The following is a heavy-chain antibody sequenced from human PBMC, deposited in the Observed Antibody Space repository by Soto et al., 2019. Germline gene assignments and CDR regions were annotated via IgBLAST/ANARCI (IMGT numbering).Heavy chain of an antibody. CDR2: IYYSGST. CDR1: GGSISGSSHF. J-gene: IGHJ4*02. V-gene: IGHV4-61*05. Sequence: PSETLSLTCTVFGGSISGSSHFWGWIRQPPGKGLEWIGYIYYSGSTNYNPSLKSRVTISVDTSKNQFSLKLSSVTAADTAVYYCARQLRAARPFDYWGQGTLVTVSS. CDR3: ARQLRAARPFDY. D-gene: IGHD6-6*01.